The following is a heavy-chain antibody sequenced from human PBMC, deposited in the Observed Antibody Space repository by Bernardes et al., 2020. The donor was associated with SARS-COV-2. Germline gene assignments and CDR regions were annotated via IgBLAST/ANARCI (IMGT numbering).Heavy chain of an antibody. D-gene: IGHD6-13*01. V-gene: IGHV4-4*07. CDR3: TRRVSIDY. J-gene: IGHJ4*02. CDR1: GGSINNYY. Sequence: SETLSLTCIVTGGSINNYYWSWIRQSAGKGLEWIGRIYTSGSTDYKPSLKSRVTISRDNAKSSVYLQMNNLKVEDTAVFYCTRRVSIDYWGQGALVTVSS. CDR2: IYTSGST.